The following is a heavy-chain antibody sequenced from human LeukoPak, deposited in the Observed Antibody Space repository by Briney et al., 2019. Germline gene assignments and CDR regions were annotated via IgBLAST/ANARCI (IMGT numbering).Heavy chain of an antibody. D-gene: IGHD4-17*01. Sequence: GGSLRLSCAASGFSFSTYAMHWVRQAPGKGLDWVAMIWSDGSNQYYADSVKGRFTISRDNSKNTLYLQMNSLRAEDTAVYYCAKAVDYGDHYFDDWGQGTLVTVSS. CDR1: GFSFSTYA. CDR2: IWSDGSNQ. CDR3: AKAVDYGDHYFDD. J-gene: IGHJ4*02. V-gene: IGHV3-33*06.